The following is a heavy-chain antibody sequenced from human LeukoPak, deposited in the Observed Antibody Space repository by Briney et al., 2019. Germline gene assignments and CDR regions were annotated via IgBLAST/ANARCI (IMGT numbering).Heavy chain of an antibody. CDR1: GITLSNYG. J-gene: IGHJ4*02. D-gene: IGHD2-21*02. CDR2: ISGSAGGT. CDR3: ARLHGDY. V-gene: IGHV3-23*01. Sequence: GSLRLSCAVSGITLSNYGMSWVRQAPGKGLEWVAGISGSAGGTYYADSVKGRFTVSRDNAKNTLYLQLNNLRAEDTAVYYCARLHGDYWGQGILVTVSS.